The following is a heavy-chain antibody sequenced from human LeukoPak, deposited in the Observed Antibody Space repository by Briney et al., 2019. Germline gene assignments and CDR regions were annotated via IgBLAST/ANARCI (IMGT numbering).Heavy chain of an antibody. CDR2: IYTSGST. CDR3: ARDLGSGY. CDR1: GGSISSGSYY. V-gene: IGHV4-61*02. D-gene: IGHD7-27*01. Sequence: PSQTLSLTCTVSGGSISSGSYYWSWIRQPAGKGLEWIGRIYTSGSTNYNPSLKSRVTISVDTSKNQFSLKLSSVTAADTAVYYCARDLGSGYWGQGTLVTVSS. J-gene: IGHJ4*02.